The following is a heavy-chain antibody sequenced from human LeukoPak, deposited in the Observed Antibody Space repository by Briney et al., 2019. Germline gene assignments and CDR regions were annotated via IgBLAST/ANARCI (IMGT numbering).Heavy chain of an antibody. CDR2: IWYDGSNK. CDR1: GFTFSSYG. D-gene: IGHD6-6*01. J-gene: IGHJ4*02. CDR3: VKDRSIAAPNNDFFDS. Sequence: PGGSLRLSCAASGFTFSSYGMHWVRQAPGKGLEWVAVIWYDGSNKYYADSVKVRFTISRDNSKNTLYLQMSSLRADDTAVYYCVKDRSIAAPNNDFFDSRGQGTLVTVSS. V-gene: IGHV3-30*02.